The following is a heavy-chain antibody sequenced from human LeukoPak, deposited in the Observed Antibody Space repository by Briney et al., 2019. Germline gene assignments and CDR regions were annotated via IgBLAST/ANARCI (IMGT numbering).Heavy chain of an antibody. CDR2: MNPNSGNT. V-gene: IGHV1-8*03. D-gene: IGHD1-26*01. CDR1: GYTFTSYD. J-gene: IGHJ6*03. Sequence: GASVKVSCKASGYTFTSYDINWVRQATGQGLEWMGWMNPNSGNTGYAQKFQGRVTITRNTSISTAYMELSSLRSEDTAVYYCARELVVGATTSYYYYMDVWGKGTTVTVSS. CDR3: ARELVVGATTSYYYYMDV.